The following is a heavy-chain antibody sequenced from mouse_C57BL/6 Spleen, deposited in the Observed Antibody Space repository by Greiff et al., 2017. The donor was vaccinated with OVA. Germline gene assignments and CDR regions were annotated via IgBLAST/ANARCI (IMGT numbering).Heavy chain of an antibody. CDR1: GFTFSDYY. V-gene: IGHV5-12*01. D-gene: IGHD2-1*01. CDR3: ARHDSYGNYFAY. CDR2: ISNGGGST. J-gene: IGHJ3*01. Sequence: EVKLMESGGGLVQPGGSLKLSCAASGFTFSDYYMYWVRQTPEKRLEWVAYISNGGGSTYYPDTVKGRFTISRDNAKNTLYLQMSRLKSEDTAMYYCARHDSYGNYFAYWGQGTLVTVSA.